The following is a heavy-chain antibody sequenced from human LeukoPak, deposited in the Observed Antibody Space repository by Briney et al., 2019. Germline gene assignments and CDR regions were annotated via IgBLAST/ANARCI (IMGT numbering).Heavy chain of an antibody. CDR2: INHSGST. D-gene: IGHD5-12*01. CDR3: AAEQRRDGYHDAFDI. CDR1: GGSFSGYY. V-gene: IGHV4-34*01. Sequence: SETLSLTCAVYGGSFSGYYWSWIRQPPGKGLEWIGEINHSGSTNYNPSLKSRVTISVDTSKNQFSLKLSSVTAADTAVYYCAAEQRRDGYHDAFDIWGQGTMVTVSS. J-gene: IGHJ3*02.